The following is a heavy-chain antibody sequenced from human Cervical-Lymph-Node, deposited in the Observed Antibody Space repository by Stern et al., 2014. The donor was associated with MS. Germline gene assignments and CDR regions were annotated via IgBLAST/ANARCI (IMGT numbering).Heavy chain of an antibody. J-gene: IGHJ6*02. V-gene: IGHV4-4*07. CDR1: GGSISTYY. CDR3: ARGGKYYFAMDV. Sequence: QVQLQASGPGLVKPSETLSLTCTVSGGSISTYYWTWIRQPDGKGMEWLVRIYSGGIANYNPSLNSRVTMSIDPSKNQFSLKLSSVTAADTAIYFCARGGKYYFAMDVWGQGTTVTVSS. CDR2: IYSGGIA.